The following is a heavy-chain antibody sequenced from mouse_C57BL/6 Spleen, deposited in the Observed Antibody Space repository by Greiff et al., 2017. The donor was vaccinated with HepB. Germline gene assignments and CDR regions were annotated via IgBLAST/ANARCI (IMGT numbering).Heavy chain of an antibody. CDR1: GFSFNTYA. CDR3: VRRGGFYYGSSYYYFDY. D-gene: IGHD1-1*01. V-gene: IGHV10-1*01. Sequence: EVQLVESGGGLVQPKGSLKLSCAASGFSFNTYAMNWVRQAPGKGLEWVARIRSKSNNYATYYADSVKDRFTISRDDSESMLYLQMNNLKTEDTAMYYCVRRGGFYYGSSYYYFDYWGQGTTLTVSS. J-gene: IGHJ2*01. CDR2: IRSKSNNYAT.